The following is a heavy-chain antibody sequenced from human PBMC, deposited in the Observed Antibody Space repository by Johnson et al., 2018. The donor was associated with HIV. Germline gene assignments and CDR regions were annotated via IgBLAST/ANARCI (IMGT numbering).Heavy chain of an antibody. Sequence: QVQLVESGGGVVQPGRSLRLSCAASGFTFSSYGMHWVRQAPGKGLEWVAVIWYDGSNKYYADSVKGRFTISRDNSKNTLYLQMNSLRAEDTAFYYCARGSGLGAGSAFDIWGQGTMVTVSS. J-gene: IGHJ3*02. D-gene: IGHD3/OR15-3a*01. CDR2: IWYDGSNK. CDR1: GFTFSSYG. V-gene: IGHV3-33*01. CDR3: ARGSGLGAGSAFDI.